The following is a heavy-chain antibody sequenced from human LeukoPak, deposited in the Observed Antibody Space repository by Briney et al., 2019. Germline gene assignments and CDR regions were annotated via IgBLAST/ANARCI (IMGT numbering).Heavy chain of an antibody. CDR2: ISGSGGTT. CDR3: ARSSGSGCFDY. CDR1: GITFSSYT. J-gene: IGHJ4*02. D-gene: IGHD6-19*01. Sequence: GGSLRLSCAPSGITFSSYTMSWVRQAPGKGLEWVSGISGSGGTTYYADSVMGRFTISRDNSKNTLYLQMNSLRAEDTAVYYCARSSGSGCFDYWGQGTLVTVSS. V-gene: IGHV3-23*01.